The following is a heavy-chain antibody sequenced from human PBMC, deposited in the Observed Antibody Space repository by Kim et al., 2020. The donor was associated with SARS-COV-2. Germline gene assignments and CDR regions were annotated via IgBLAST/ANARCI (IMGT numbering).Heavy chain of an antibody. V-gene: IGHV4-34*01. Sequence: SETLSLTCAVYGGSFSGYYWSWIRQPPGKGLEWIGEINHSGSTNYNPSLKSRVTISVDTYKNQFSLKLSSVTDADTAVYYCARGVLGYCSSTSCFGWHYFDYWGQGTLVTVPS. D-gene: IGHD2-2*01. J-gene: IGHJ4*02. CDR3: ARGVLGYCSSTSCFGWHYFDY. CDR2: INHSGST. CDR1: GGSFSGYY.